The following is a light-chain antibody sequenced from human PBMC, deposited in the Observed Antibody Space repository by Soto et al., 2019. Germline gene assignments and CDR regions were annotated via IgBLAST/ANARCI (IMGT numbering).Light chain of an antibody. CDR2: DTS. Sequence: ETMLTQSPASLSLSPGERATLSCRASQSVDRYLAWYQQKPGQAPRLLIYDTSNRATDVPDRFSGSGSGTDFALTISGLEPEDSAVYYCQQYGGAPFTFGPGTRVDVK. CDR3: QQYGGAPFT. V-gene: IGKV3-11*01. J-gene: IGKJ3*01. CDR1: QSVDRY.